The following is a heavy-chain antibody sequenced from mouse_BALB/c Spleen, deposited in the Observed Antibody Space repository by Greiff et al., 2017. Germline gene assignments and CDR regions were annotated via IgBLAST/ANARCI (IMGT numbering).Heavy chain of an antibody. CDR1: GYTFSSYW. CDR2: ILPGSGST. CDR3: ARKAYYGNSWFAY. D-gene: IGHD2-10*01. Sequence: QVQLKQSGAELMKPGASVKISCKATGYTFSSYWIEWVKQRPGHGLEWIGEILPGSGSTNYNEKFKGKATFTADTSSNTAYMQLSSLTSEDSAVYYCARKAYYGNSWFAYWGQGTLVTVSA. J-gene: IGHJ3*01. V-gene: IGHV1-9*01.